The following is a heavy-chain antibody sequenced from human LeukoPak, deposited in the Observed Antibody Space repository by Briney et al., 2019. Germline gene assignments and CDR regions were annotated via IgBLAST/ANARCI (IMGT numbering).Heavy chain of an antibody. CDR3: ARRYCTTTTCYVAFDI. V-gene: IGHV3-74*01. D-gene: IGHD2-2*01. Sequence: GGSLRLSCAASGFTFSNYWMHWVRQAPGKGLVWVSRINSDGISTTYADSVKGRFTISRDNAKTTLYLQMTSLRAEDTAVYYCARRYCTTTTCYVAFDIWGQGTMVTVSS. CDR2: INSDGIST. CDR1: GFTFSNYW. J-gene: IGHJ3*02.